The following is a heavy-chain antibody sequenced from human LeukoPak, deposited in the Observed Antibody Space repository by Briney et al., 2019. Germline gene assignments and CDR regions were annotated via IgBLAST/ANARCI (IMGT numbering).Heavy chain of an antibody. J-gene: IGHJ4*02. D-gene: IGHD4-17*01. V-gene: IGHV1-69*13. CDR3: ATGPDYGDYGGFDY. CDR2: IIPIFGTA. CDR1: GGTFSSYA. Sequence: SVKVSCKASGGTFSSYAISWVRQAPGQGLEWMGGIIPIFGTANYAQKFQGRVTITADESTSTAYMELSSLRSEDTAVYYCATGPDYGDYGGFDYWGQGTLVTVSS.